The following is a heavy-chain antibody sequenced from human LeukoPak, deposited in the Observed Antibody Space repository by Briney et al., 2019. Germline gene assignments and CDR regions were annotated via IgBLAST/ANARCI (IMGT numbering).Heavy chain of an antibody. J-gene: IGHJ4*02. Sequence: SETLSLTCTVSGGSISSYYWSWIRQPPGKGLEWIGYIYYSGSTNYNPSLKSRVTISVDTSKNQFSLKLSSVTAADTAVYYCARASDGDFDYWGQGTLVTVSS. D-gene: IGHD3-3*01. V-gene: IGHV4-59*01. CDR1: GGSISSYY. CDR2: IYYSGST. CDR3: ARASDGDFDY.